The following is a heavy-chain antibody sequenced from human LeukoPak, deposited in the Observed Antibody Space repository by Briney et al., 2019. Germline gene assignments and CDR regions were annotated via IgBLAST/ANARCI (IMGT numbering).Heavy chain of an antibody. V-gene: IGHV1-18*01. Sequence: GASVKVSCKGSGYTFSSYGIGRVRQAPGQGLEWMGWISTYNGNTNYAQKLQGRVTMTTDTSTSTAYMELRSLRSDDTAVYYCARVDEDGFDYWGQGTLVTVSS. J-gene: IGHJ4*02. CDR1: GYTFSSYG. CDR3: ARVDEDGFDY. CDR2: ISTYNGNT.